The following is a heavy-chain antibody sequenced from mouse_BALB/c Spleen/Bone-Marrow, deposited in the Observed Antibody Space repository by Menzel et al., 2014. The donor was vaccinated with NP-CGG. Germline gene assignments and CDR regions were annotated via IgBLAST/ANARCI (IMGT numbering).Heavy chain of an antibody. J-gene: IGHJ2*01. CDR2: IWSGGST. D-gene: IGHD4-1*01. Sequence: VQVVESGPGLVQPSQSLSITCTVSGFSLTSYGVHWVRQSPGKGLEWLGVIWSGGSTDYNAAFISRLSISKDNSKSHVFFKMNSLQADDTAIYYCVRKGRTGYFDYWGQGTTLTVSS. CDR1: GFSLTSYG. V-gene: IGHV2-2-2*01. CDR3: VRKGRTGYFDY.